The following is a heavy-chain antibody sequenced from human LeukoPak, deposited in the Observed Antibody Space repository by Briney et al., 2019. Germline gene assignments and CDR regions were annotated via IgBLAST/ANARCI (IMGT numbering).Heavy chain of an antibody. CDR2: IYTSGST. D-gene: IGHD3-10*01. J-gene: IGHJ6*03. CDR1: GGSISSGSYY. Sequence: PSETLSLTCTVSGGSISSGSYYWSCIRQPAGKGLEWIGRIYTSGSTNYNPSLKSRVTISVDTSKNQFSLKLSSVTAADTAVYYCARDRRALLWFGELYYYYYMDVWGKGTTVTISS. CDR3: ARDRRALLWFGELYYYYYMDV. V-gene: IGHV4-61*02.